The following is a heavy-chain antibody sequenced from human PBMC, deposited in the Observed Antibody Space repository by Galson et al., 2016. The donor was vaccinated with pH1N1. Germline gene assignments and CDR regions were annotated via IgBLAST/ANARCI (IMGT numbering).Heavy chain of an antibody. CDR1: GGSISSSIYY. V-gene: IGHV4-61*02. Sequence: TLSLTCTVSGGSISSSIYYWNWLRQPAGKGLEWIGRLYTSGTTTYNPSLESRVSISVDTSKNQFSPRLSSVTAADTAVYFCARDRVSLTGMFDYWGQGALVTVSS. D-gene: IGHD3-10*01. J-gene: IGHJ4*02. CDR2: LYTSGTT. CDR3: ARDRVSLTGMFDY.